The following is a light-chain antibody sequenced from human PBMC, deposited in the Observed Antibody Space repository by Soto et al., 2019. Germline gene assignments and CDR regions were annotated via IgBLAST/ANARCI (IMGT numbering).Light chain of an antibody. CDR3: QQYGGSPIT. Sequence: EFVLPKSPGTLSLSPGGRAALSCRASQSVSRRLAWYQQRPGQSPRLLISGASMRASGVPVRFIGSGSGTDFTLTITRLEPEDFAVYYCQQYGGSPITFGLGTRLEIK. J-gene: IGKJ5*01. CDR1: QSVSRR. CDR2: GAS. V-gene: IGKV3-20*01.